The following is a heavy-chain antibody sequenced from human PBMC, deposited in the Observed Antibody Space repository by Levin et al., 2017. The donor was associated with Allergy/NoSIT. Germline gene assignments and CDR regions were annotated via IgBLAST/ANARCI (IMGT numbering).Heavy chain of an antibody. J-gene: IGHJ4*02. Sequence: ASVKVSCKASGYTFTSYDINWVRQATGQGIEWMGRMNPNSGYTGYAQKFQGRVTMTRDTSTSTAYMELSSLRSEDTAVDYCARGPGSTVSLDYWGQGTLVTVSS. CDR2: MNPNSGYT. CDR1: GYTFTSYD. D-gene: IGHD4-17*01. CDR3: ARGPGSTVSLDY. V-gene: IGHV1-8*01.